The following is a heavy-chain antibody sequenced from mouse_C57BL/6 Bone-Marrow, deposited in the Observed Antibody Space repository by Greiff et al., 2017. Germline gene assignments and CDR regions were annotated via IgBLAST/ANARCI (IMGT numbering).Heavy chain of an antibody. CDR2: VYPYNGDT. J-gene: IGHJ3*01. V-gene: IGHV1-36*01. CDR3: ASGDPFAY. Sequence: VQLQQPGPVLVKPGSSVKISCKASGFTFTNYYMHWVKQSPGKSLEWIGLVYPYNGDTSYNQKFKGTATLTVDTSSSTAYMELNSLTSEDSAVYYSASGDPFAYWGSGALVTVSA. CDR1: GFTFTNYY. D-gene: IGHD3-3*01.